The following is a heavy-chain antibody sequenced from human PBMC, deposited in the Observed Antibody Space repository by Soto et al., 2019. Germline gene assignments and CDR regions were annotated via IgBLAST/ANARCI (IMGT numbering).Heavy chain of an antibody. V-gene: IGHV3-23*01. J-gene: IGHJ5*02. CDR1: GFIFSNYA. D-gene: IGHD3-22*01. CDR3: AKNFYESGGYFSSPTWFDA. CDR2: ISGSGEST. Sequence: GGSLRLSCEASGFIFSNYAMSWVRQAPGKGLEWVSGISGSGESTYYADSVEGRFTISRDNSKYTVYLQMNGLRAEDTAVYYCAKNFYESGGYFSSPTWFDAWGQGTLVTVSS.